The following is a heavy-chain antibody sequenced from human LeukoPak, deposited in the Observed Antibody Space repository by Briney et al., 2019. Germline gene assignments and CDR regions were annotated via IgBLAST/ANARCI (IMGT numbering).Heavy chain of an antibody. D-gene: IGHD2-8*02. V-gene: IGHV3-7*01. Sequence: GGSLRLSCAASGFTFSNYWMTWVRQAPGKGLEWVANIKQDGSEKYYVDSVKGRFTISRDNAKNSLYRQIHSLRAEDTAVYFCASPLVGTTDYWGQGTLVTVS. CDR2: IKQDGSEK. J-gene: IGHJ4*02. CDR3: ASPLVGTTDY. CDR1: GFTFSNYW.